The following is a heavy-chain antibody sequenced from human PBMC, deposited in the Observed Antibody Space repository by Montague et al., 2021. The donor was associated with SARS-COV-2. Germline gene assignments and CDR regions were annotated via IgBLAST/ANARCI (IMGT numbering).Heavy chain of an antibody. J-gene: IGHJ6*02. V-gene: IGHV4-39*07. CDR1: LDSIITHSCN. CDR3: ARVGRQQLVRLSGMDV. D-gene: IGHD6-13*01. CDR2: ICCSGST. Sequence: SETLSLTCTVSLDSIITHSCNWVWMRPRQGQGLKWIVSICCSGSTYSSPSLKIRVTILVDTSKNQFSLKLSPVTAADTAAYYCARVGRQQLVRLSGMDVWGQGTTVTVSS.